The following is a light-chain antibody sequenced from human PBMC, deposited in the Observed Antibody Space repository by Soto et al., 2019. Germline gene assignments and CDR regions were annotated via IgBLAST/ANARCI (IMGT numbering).Light chain of an antibody. V-gene: IGKV1-39*01. J-gene: IGKJ5*01. CDR1: QSVNTY. CDR2: AAD. Sequence: DIQMTQSPSSLSASVGDRVTITCRASQSVNTYLHWYQQKAGQAPSLLIFAADNLQDGVPSRFSGSGSGRDFTLTISSLQPEDFALYYCQQRNSWPPITFGQGTRLEIK. CDR3: QQRNSWPPIT.